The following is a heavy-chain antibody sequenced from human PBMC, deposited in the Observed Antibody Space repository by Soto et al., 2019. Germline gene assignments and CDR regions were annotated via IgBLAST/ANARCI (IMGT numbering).Heavy chain of an antibody. D-gene: IGHD1-1*01. CDR3: VSALDRIRG. J-gene: IGHJ4*02. CDR1: GFTSGLAFTNYW. V-gene: IGHV3-74*01. CDR2: INIDGTIT. Sequence: ELLLVESGGGLVQPGGSLRLSCAASGFTSGLAFTNYWMHWVRQPPGKGLVWVSRINIDGTITNYADSVEGRFTISRENAKNTLYLQMNSLRVEDTADYFCVSALDRIRGRGQGTLVTVSS.